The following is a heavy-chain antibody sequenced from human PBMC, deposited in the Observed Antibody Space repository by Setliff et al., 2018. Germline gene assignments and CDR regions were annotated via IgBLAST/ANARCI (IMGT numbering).Heavy chain of an antibody. D-gene: IGHD3-10*01. V-gene: IGHV4-39*01. CDR2: TYYSGDT. CDR3: SRHVGIRGRGYNYYYYYMDV. Sequence: SETLSLTCTVSGGSLRSNFWGWIRQPPGKGLEWIGSTYYSGDTSYNPSLKSRVTMSVDMSRNQFSLKLSSVTAAYTAVYSCSRHVGIRGRGYNYYYYYMDVWGKGTTVTVSS. J-gene: IGHJ6*03. CDR1: GGSLRSNF.